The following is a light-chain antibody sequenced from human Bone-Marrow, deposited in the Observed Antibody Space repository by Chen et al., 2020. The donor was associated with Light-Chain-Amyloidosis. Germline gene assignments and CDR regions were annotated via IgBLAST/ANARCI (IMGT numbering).Light chain of an antibody. J-gene: IGLJ1*01. CDR2: EVT. CDR1: SSDVGGDNH. CDR3: SSYTITNTLV. V-gene: IGLV2-14*01. Sequence: QSALTQPASVSGSPGPSITISCTGTSSDVGGDNHVSWYQQHPDKAPNLMIYEVTNRPSWVLDRFSGSKSDNTASLTIAGLQTEDEADYFCSSYTITNTLVFGSGPRVTVL.